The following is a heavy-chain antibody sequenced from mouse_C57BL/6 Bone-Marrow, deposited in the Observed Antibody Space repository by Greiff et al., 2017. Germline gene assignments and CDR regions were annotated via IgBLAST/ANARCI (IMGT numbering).Heavy chain of an antibody. Sequence: QVQLQQPGAELVKPGASVKMSCKASGYTFTSYWITWVKQRPGQGLEWIGGIYPGSGSTNYNEKFKSKATLTVDTSSSTAYMQRSSLTSEDSAVYDCARPYYSNYWYFDVWGRGTTVTVSS. CDR1: GYTFTSYW. J-gene: IGHJ1*03. V-gene: IGHV1-55*01. CDR3: ARPYYSNYWYFDV. D-gene: IGHD2-5*01. CDR2: IYPGSGST.